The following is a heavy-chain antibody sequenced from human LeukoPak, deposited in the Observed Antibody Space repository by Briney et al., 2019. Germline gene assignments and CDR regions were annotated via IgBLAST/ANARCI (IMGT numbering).Heavy chain of an antibody. CDR2: IYPTDSDT. Sequence: GESLKISCKGSGYTFTNYWIGWVRQVPGKGLECMGIIYPTDSDTRYSPSSQGQVTISADKSIRTAYLQWSSLKASDTAIYFCARGWTGSGGGCEHFDYWGQGTLVTVSS. D-gene: IGHD2-15*01. CDR3: ARGWTGSGGGCEHFDY. J-gene: IGHJ4*02. V-gene: IGHV5-51*01. CDR1: GYTFTNYW.